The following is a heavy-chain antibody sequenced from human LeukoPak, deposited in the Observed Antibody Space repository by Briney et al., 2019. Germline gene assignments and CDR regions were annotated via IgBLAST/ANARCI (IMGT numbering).Heavy chain of an antibody. J-gene: IGHJ4*02. D-gene: IGHD3-16*01. CDR2: IYHSGTT. CDR3: ASGSHAVTTHFDY. V-gene: IGHV4-4*02. CDR1: GDSITSSKW. Sequence: SETLSLTCAVSGDSITSSKWWSWVSQSPEKGLEWIGEIYHSGTTDYNPSLKSRVTISVDKSKNQFSLNLSSVTAADTAVYYCASGSHAVTTHFDYWGQGTLVTVSS.